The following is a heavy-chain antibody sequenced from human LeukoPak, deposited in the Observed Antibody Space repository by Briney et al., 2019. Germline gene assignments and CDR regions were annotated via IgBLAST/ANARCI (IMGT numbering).Heavy chain of an antibody. J-gene: IGHJ6*03. Sequence: GASVKVSCKASGGTFSSYAISWVRQAPGQGLEWMGGIIPIFGTANYAQKFQGRVTITADKSTSTAYMELSSLRSEGTAVYYCATLANHGRVLNYYYYYMDVWGKGTTVTVSS. V-gene: IGHV1-69*06. CDR2: IIPIFGTA. CDR1: GGTFSSYA. CDR3: ATLANHGRVLNYYYYYMDV. D-gene: IGHD1-14*01.